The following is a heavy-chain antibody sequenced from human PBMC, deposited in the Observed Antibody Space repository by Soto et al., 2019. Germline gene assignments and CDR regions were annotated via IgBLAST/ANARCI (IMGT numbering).Heavy chain of an antibody. D-gene: IGHD5-12*01. J-gene: IGHJ6*03. CDR3: ARESGGATATLDYYYFYMDV. CDR2: INPIGGVT. CDR1: GDSFNDYY. V-gene: IGHV1-2*04. Sequence: QVQLVQSGAEVRKPGASVTVSCRSSGDSFNDYYIHWVRQAPGQGFEWMGWINPIGGVTKYAQMFQGWVSMTRDTSIRTVYMQLSRLRSDDTAVYYCARESGGATATLDYYYFYMDVWGTGTTVTVSS.